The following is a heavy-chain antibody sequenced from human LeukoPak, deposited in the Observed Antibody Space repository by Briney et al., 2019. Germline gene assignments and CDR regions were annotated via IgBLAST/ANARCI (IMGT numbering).Heavy chain of an antibody. CDR3: ARGNYDFWSGPYGMDV. CDR1: GGSISSYY. D-gene: IGHD3-3*01. J-gene: IGHJ6*02. CDR2: IYYSGST. V-gene: IGHV4-59*08. Sequence: KPSETLSLTCTVSGGSISSYYWSWIRQPPGKGLEWIGYIYYSGSTNYNPSLKSRVTISVDTSKNQFSLKLSSVTAADTAVYYCARGNYDFWSGPYGMDVWGQGTTVTVSS.